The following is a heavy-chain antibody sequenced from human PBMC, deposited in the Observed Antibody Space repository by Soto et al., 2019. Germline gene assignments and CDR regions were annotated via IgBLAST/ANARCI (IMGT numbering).Heavy chain of an antibody. J-gene: IGHJ4*02. Sequence: QITLKESGPTLGKPTQTLTLTCTFSGFSLSTSGVGVGWIRQPPGKALEWLGLIYWDDDKRDTPSLKSRLTITKDPAKNQVVLTRTNMDPVDTPTYYCAHGRASYCSSTSCDDPIFAYWGQGTLVTVSS. CDR1: GFSLSTSGVG. CDR3: AHGRASYCSSTSCDDPIFAY. D-gene: IGHD2-2*01. V-gene: IGHV2-5*02. CDR2: IYWDDDK.